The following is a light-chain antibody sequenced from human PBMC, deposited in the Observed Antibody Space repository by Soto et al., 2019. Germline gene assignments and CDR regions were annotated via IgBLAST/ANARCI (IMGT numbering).Light chain of an antibody. CDR1: QSPALP. CDR2: YAS. V-gene: IGKV1-5*01. CDR3: QQYTNNNNPWM. J-gene: IGKJ2*01. Sequence: VQMTPSHDSTCAPVGAPIPMTSQASQSPALPVSWYQQKPGKPPKRLVYYASTLQSCVASRCSGSGSGTEVTLIISGLQPDDSATYYCQQYTNNNNPWMVGQGTKVDIK.